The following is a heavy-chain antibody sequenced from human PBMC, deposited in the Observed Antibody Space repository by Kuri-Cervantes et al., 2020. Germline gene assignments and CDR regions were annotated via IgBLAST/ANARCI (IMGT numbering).Heavy chain of an antibody. Sequence: SETLSLTCAVYGGSFSGYCWSWIRQPPGKGLEWIGEINHSGSTNYNPSLKSRVTISVDTSKNQFSLKLSSVTAADTAVYYCAKDSHAARDSWGQGTLVTVSS. CDR3: AKDSHAARDS. V-gene: IGHV4-34*01. CDR2: INHSGST. D-gene: IGHD6-6*01. CDR1: GGSFSGYC. J-gene: IGHJ4*02.